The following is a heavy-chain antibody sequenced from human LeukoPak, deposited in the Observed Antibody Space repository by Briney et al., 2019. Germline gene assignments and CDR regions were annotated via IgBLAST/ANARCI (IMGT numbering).Heavy chain of an antibody. CDR3: ARGDGGYYYGMDV. J-gene: IGHJ6*04. Sequence: GGSLRLSCAASGFTFNSYEMNWVRQAPGKGLEWISYISTSGSTRYYADSVKGRFTISRDNTENSLYPQMNSLRAEDTAVYYCARGDGGYYYGMDVWGKGTTVTVSS. CDR2: ISTSGSTR. CDR1: GFTFNSYE. V-gene: IGHV3-48*03. D-gene: IGHD4-23*01.